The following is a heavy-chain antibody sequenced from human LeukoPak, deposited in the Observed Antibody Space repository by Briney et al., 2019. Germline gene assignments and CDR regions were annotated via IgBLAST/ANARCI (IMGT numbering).Heavy chain of an antibody. CDR1: GFPFSAYA. CDR2: IKADGSQK. D-gene: IGHD3-10*01. Sequence: GGSLRLSCEASGFPFSAYAMHWVRQAPERGLEWVANIKADGSQKDYVDSMKGRFTVSRDNAKNSVYLEMKSLRVEDTAIYYCARFTRSASYEVYWGQGTLVTVSS. J-gene: IGHJ4*02. V-gene: IGHV3-7*01. CDR3: ARFTRSASYEVY.